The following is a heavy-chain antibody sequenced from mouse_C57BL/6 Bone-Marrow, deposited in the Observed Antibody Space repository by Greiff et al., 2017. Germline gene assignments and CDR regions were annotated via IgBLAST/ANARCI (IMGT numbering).Heavy chain of an antibody. CDR3: TRYLLGYSTGS. CDR1: GFNFNDYY. Sequence: EVKLMQSGAERVKPGASVKLSCTASGFNFNDYYIHWVKQRTEQGLEWIGRIVPEAGNTKYAAKFQDKATLTADTSSNTAYLQLSSLTSEDTAVYYCTRYLLGYSTGSWGRGKTLTVTA. J-gene: IGHJ2*01. D-gene: IGHD4-1*01. CDR2: IVPEAGNT. V-gene: IGHV14-2*01.